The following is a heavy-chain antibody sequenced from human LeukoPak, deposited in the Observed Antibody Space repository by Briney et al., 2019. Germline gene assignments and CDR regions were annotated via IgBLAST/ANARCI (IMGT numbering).Heavy chain of an antibody. CDR3: ATDPKTYCSSTSCYASDY. Sequence: ASVKVSCKVSGYTLTELSMHWVRQAPGKGLEWMGGFDPEDGETIYAQKFQGRVTMTEDTSTDTAYVELSSLRSEDTAVYYCATDPKTYCSSTSCYASDYWGQGTLVTVSS. CDR1: GYTLTELS. CDR2: FDPEDGET. J-gene: IGHJ4*02. D-gene: IGHD2-2*01. V-gene: IGHV1-24*01.